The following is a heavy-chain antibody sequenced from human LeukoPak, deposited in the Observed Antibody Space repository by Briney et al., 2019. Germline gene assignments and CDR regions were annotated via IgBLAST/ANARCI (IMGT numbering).Heavy chain of an antibody. J-gene: IGHJ4*02. CDR2: IIPILGIA. CDR1: GGTFSSYA. CDR3: ARSDSSSWPGAFDY. D-gene: IGHD6-13*01. V-gene: IGHV1-69*04. Sequence: ASVKVSCKASGGTFSSYAISWVRQAPGQGLEWMGRIIPILGIANYAQKFQGRVTITADRSTSTAYMELSSLRSEDTAVYYCARSDSSSWPGAFDYWGQGTLVTVSS.